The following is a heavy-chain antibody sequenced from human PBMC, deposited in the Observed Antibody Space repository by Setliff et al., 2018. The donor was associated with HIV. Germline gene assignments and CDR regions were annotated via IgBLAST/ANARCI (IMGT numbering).Heavy chain of an antibody. Sequence: PGGSLRLSCVVSGLTFSTSAMSWVRQGPGKGLHWVAGISRSGVSTHYAVPVKGRFSVSRDNSKNTLLLQMNSLRVEDTALYYCVKGGDWYFDLWGRGTLVTVSS. V-gene: IGHV3-23*01. CDR2: ISRSGVST. CDR1: GLTFSTSA. CDR3: VKGGDWYFDL. J-gene: IGHJ2*01. D-gene: IGHD3-16*01.